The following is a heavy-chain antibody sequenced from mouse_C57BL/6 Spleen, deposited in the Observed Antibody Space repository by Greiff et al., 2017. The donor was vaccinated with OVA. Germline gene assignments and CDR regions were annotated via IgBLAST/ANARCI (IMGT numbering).Heavy chain of an antibody. CDR3: TRRGGYGYDGYFDY. CDR1: GYTFTDYE. D-gene: IGHD2-2*01. J-gene: IGHJ2*01. Sequence: QVQLQQSGAELVRPGASVTLSCKASGYTFTDYEMHWVKQTPVHGLEWIGAIDPETGGTAYNQKFKGKAILTADKSSSTAYMELRSLTSEDSAVYYCTRRGGYGYDGYFDYWGQGTTLTVSS. CDR2: IDPETGGT. V-gene: IGHV1-15*01.